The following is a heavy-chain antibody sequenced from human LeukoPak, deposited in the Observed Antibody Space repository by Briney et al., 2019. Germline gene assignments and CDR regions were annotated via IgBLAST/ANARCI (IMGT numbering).Heavy chain of an antibody. CDR3: ARALAWGGSSYSYYYMDV. CDR2: INPNSGNA. J-gene: IGHJ6*03. Sequence: GASVKVSCKASGYTFSDYDINWVRQATGQGLEWMGWINPNSGNAGYAQKFQGRVTMTGNTSISTAYMELSSLRSEDTAVYYCARALAWGGSSYSYYYMDVWDKGTTVTVSS. CDR1: GYTFSDYD. V-gene: IGHV1-8*01. D-gene: IGHD1-26*01.